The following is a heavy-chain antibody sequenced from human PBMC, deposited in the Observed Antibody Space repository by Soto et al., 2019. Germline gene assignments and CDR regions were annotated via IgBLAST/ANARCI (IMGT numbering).Heavy chain of an antibody. CDR2: ISSSSGYI. Sequence: VQLVESGGGLVKPGGSLRVSCAASGFTFSSYSMNWVRQAPGKGLEWVSSISSSSGYIYYADSVKGRFTISRDKAKNSLYLQINSLRAEDTALYYCARDTQYSSGWYAGVDYWGQGTVVTVSS. J-gene: IGHJ4*02. CDR3: ARDTQYSSGWYAGVDY. V-gene: IGHV3-21*01. CDR1: GFTFSSYS. D-gene: IGHD6-19*01.